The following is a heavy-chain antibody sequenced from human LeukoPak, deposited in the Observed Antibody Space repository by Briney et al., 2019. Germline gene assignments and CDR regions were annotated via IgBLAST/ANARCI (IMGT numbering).Heavy chain of an antibody. CDR2: IYYSGST. CDR1: GGSISSYY. Sequence: SETLSLTCTVSGGSISSYYWSWIRQPPGKGLEWIGYIYYSGSTYYNPSLKSRVTISVDTSKNQFSLKLSSVTAADTAVYYCARVDTDNWFDPWGQGTLVTVSS. CDR3: ARVDTDNWFDP. J-gene: IGHJ5*02. V-gene: IGHV4-59*12. D-gene: IGHD5-18*01.